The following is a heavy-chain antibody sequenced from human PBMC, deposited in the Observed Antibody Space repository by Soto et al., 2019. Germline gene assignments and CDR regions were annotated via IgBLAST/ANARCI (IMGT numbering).Heavy chain of an antibody. J-gene: IGHJ4*02. CDR1: GTSISTGNW. V-gene: IGHV4-4*02. D-gene: IGHD5-18*01. CDR3: ARNGAYSMDY. Sequence: QVQLQESGPGLVEPSETLSLTCAVSGTSISTGNWWSWVRQPPGKGLEWIGEIHHTGRTTYNPSLKSRVTMSADKSKNQLSLKLTSVTATDTAMYYGARNGAYSMDYWGQGILVAVSS. CDR2: IHHTGRT.